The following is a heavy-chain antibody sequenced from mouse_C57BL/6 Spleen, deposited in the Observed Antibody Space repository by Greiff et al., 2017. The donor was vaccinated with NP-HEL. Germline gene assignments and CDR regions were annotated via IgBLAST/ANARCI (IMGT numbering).Heavy chain of an antibody. CDR3: ARSGIPDYYGSSRFAY. Sequence: QVQLQQSGAELMKPGASVKLSCKATGYTFTGYWIEWVKQRPGHGLEWIGEILPGSGSTNYNEKFKGKGTFTADTSSNTAYMQLSSLTTEYTAVYYCARSGIPDYYGSSRFAYWGQGTLVTVSA. CDR1: GYTFTGYW. V-gene: IGHV1-9*01. D-gene: IGHD1-1*01. J-gene: IGHJ3*01. CDR2: ILPGSGST.